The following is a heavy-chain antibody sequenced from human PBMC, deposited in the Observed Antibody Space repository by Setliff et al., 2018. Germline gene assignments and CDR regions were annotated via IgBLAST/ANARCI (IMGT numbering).Heavy chain of an antibody. CDR3: ARVRPCGGDCSTGVGGPYYFDH. V-gene: IGHV1-18*01. D-gene: IGHD2-21*02. J-gene: IGHJ4*02. CDR1: GYTFNSYG. Sequence: GASVKVSCKASGYTFNSYGISWVRQAPGQGLEWMGWISCYDGNTRYARKIQGRVTMTTDTSTTTAYMELRSLTSDDTAVYYCARVRPCGGDCSTGVGGPYYFDHWGQGTLVTVS. CDR2: ISCYDGNT.